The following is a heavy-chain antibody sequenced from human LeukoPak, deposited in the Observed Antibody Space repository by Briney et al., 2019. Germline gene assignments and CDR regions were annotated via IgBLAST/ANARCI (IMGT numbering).Heavy chain of an antibody. CDR2: ISGYNDKR. CDR3: ARSLDYLWDSYRPGSWFDP. CDR1: GYTFSTYG. Sequence: RASVKVSCKASGYTFSTYGISWVRQAPGQGLEWMGWISGYNDKRSYAQKVQGRVTMTTDTSSSTAYMELRSLRSDDTAVYYCARSLDYLWDSYRPGSWFDPWGQGTLVTVSS. V-gene: IGHV1-18*01. J-gene: IGHJ5*02. D-gene: IGHD3-16*02.